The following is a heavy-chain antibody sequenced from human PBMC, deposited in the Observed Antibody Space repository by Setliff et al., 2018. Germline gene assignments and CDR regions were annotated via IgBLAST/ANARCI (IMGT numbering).Heavy chain of an antibody. CDR2: IYTSGST. CDR3: ASYRQDVNY. V-gene: IGHV4-61*09. J-gene: IGHJ4*02. CDR1: GGSISSGSYY. D-gene: IGHD4-4*01. Sequence: SETLSLTCTVSGGSISSGSYYWSWIRQPAGKGLEWIGHIYTSGSTNYNPSLKSRVTISVDTSKNQFSLKLSSVTAADTSVYYCASYRQDVNYWGQGTLVTVSS.